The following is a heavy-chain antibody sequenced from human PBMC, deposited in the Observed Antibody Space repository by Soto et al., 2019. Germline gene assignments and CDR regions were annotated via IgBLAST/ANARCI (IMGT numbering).Heavy chain of an antibody. D-gene: IGHD1-26*01. CDR2: IIPLFGTA. CDR1: GGTFNNYA. V-gene: IGHV1-69*06. CDR3: ARLIGEGYSGTYALDY. Sequence: QVQLVQSGAEVKKPGSSVKVSCKASGGTFNNYAISWVRQAPGQGLEWMGGIIPLFGTANYAQKFEGRVTITADISTDTAYMELSSLKSEDTAVYYCARLIGEGYSGTYALDYWGQGTLVTVSS. J-gene: IGHJ4*02.